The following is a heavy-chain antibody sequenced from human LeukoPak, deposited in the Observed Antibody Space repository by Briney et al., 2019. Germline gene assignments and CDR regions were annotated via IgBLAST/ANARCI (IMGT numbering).Heavy chain of an antibody. V-gene: IGHV4-59*08. CDR1: GGSISSYY. CDR2: IYYSGST. D-gene: IGHD2-15*01. CDR3: ATGYCSGGSCYGDAFDI. Sequence: SETLSLTCTVSGGSISSYYWSWVRQPPGKGLEWCGYIYYSGSTNYNPSLKSRVTISVDTSKNQFSLKLSSVTAADTAVYYCATGYCSGGSCYGDAFDIWGQGTMVTVSS. J-gene: IGHJ3*02.